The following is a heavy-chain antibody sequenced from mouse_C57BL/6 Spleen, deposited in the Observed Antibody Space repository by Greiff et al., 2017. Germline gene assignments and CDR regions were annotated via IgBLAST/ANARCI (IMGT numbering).Heavy chain of an antibody. CDR2: IYPGSGNT. J-gene: IGHJ4*01. V-gene: IGHV1-76*01. CDR1: GYTFTDYY. CDR3: ARIALYDAMDY. Sequence: VQLQESGAELVRPGASVKLSCKASGYTFTDYYINWVKQRPGQGLEWIARIYPGSGNTYYNEKFKGKATLTAEKSSSTAYMQLSSLTSEDSAVYFCARIALYDAMDYWGQGTSVTVSS.